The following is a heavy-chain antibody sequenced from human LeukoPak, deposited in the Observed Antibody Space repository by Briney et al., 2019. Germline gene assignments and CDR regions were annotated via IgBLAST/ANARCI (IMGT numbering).Heavy chain of an antibody. CDR1: GFTFSSYA. D-gene: IGHD3-22*01. CDR3: ARAYDSSGYLPYIDI. Sequence: GGSLRLSCAASGFTFSSYAMHWVRQAPGKGLEYVSAISSNGGSTYYANSVKGRFTISRDNSKNTLYLQMGSLRAEDMAVYYCARAYDSSGYLPYIDIWGQGTMVTVSS. CDR2: ISSNGGST. V-gene: IGHV3-64*01. J-gene: IGHJ3*02.